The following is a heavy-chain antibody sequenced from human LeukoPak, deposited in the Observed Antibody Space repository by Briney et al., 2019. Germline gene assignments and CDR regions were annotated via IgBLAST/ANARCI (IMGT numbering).Heavy chain of an antibody. D-gene: IGHD6-19*01. CDR2: IYPGDSDT. V-gene: IGHV5-51*01. CDR1: GYSFTSYW. CDR3: ARQKVAGPYFDY. Sequence: GESLKISRKGSGYSFTSYWIGWVRQMPGKGLEGGGIIYPGDSDTRYRPSFEGQVTISAHKSISTAYLQWSSLKGSDTAMYYCARQKVAGPYFDYWGQGTLVTVSS. J-gene: IGHJ4*02.